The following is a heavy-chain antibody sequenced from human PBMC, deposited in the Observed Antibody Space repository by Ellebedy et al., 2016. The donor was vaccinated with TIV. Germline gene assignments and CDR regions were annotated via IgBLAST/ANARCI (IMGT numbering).Heavy chain of an antibody. V-gene: IGHV4-39*07. CDR1: GGSISNSDYY. CDR3: VRGRGIAVAGTYEDTWFDP. CDR2: IYYSGSA. Sequence: MPSETLSLTCTVSGGSISNSDYYWNWISQPPGKGLEWIGSIYYSGSAYYNPSLKSRASMSVDTSNNHFSLRLNSVTAADTAVYYCVRGRGIAVAGTYEDTWFDPWGQGTLVTVSS. J-gene: IGHJ5*02. D-gene: IGHD6-19*01.